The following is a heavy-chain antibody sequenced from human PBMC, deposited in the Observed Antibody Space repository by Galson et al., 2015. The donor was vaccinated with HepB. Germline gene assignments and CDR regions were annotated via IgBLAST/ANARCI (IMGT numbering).Heavy chain of an antibody. V-gene: IGHV1-8*01. Sequence: SVKVSCKASGYTFTSYDINWVRQATGQGLEWMGWMNPNSGNTGYAQKFQGRVTMTRNTSISTAYMELSSLRSEDTAVYYCARGGGYYDFWSGYYITNDYWGQGTLVTVSS. J-gene: IGHJ4*02. CDR1: GYTFTSYD. D-gene: IGHD3-3*01. CDR3: ARGGGYYDFWSGYYITNDY. CDR2: MNPNSGNT.